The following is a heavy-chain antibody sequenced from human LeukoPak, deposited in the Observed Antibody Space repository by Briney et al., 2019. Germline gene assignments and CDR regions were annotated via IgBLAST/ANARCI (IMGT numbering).Heavy chain of an antibody. D-gene: IGHD3-22*01. CDR2: INHSGST. CDR1: SGSIGSYY. Sequence: SETLSLTCTVSSGSIGSYYWSWIRQPPGKGLEWIGEINHSGSTNYNPSLKSRVTISVDTSKNQSSLKLSSVTAADTDVYYCARGVVVITTSGWASFADYYYYMDVWGKGTTVTVSS. CDR3: ARGVVVITTSGWASFADYYYYMDV. V-gene: IGHV4-34*01. J-gene: IGHJ6*03.